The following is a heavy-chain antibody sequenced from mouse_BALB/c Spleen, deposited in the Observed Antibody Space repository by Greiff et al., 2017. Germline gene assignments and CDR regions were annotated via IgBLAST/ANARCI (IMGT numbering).Heavy chain of an antibody. CDR3: ARDTTEAWFAY. CDR2: INSNGGST. CDR1: GFTFSSYG. Sequence: EVQVVESGGGLVQPGGSLKLSCAASGFTFSSYGMSWVRQTPDKRLELVATINSNGGSTYYPDSVKGRFTISRDNAKNTLYLQMSSLKSEDTAMYYCARDTTEAWFAYWGQGTLVTVSA. D-gene: IGHD1-1*01. J-gene: IGHJ3*01. V-gene: IGHV5-6-3*01.